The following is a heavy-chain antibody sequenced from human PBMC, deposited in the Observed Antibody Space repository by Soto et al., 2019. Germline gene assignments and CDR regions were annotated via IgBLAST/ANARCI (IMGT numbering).Heavy chain of an antibody. D-gene: IGHD3-3*01. V-gene: IGHV3-48*01. CDR3: ARESPRGRFLETTEIDY. Sequence: EVQLVESGGGLVQPGGSLRLSCAASGFTFSSYSMNWVRQAPGKGLEWVSYISSSSSTIYYADSVKGRFTISRDNAKNSLYLQTNSLRAEDTAVYYCARESPRGRFLETTEIDYWGQGTLVTVSS. CDR2: ISSSSSTI. CDR1: GFTFSSYS. J-gene: IGHJ4*02.